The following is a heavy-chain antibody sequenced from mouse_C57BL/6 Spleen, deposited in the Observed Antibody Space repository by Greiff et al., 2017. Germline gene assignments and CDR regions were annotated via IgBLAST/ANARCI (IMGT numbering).Heavy chain of an antibody. D-gene: IGHD4-1*02. J-gene: IGHJ2*01. CDR1: GYSITSGYY. CDR2: ISYDGSN. Sequence: EVQLQESGPGLVKPSQSLSLTCSVTGYSITSGYYWNWIRQFPGNKLEWVGYISYDGSNNYNPSLKNRISITRDTSKNQFFLKLNSVTTEDTATYYCARDQLGRGYFDYWGQGTTLTVSS. V-gene: IGHV3-6*01. CDR3: ARDQLGRGYFDY.